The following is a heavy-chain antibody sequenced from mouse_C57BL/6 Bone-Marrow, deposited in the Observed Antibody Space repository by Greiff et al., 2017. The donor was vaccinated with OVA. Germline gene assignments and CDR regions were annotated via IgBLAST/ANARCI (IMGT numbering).Heavy chain of an antibody. D-gene: IGHD1-1*01. CDR2: IDPSDSYT. J-gene: IGHJ3*01. CDR3: AREEEFITTVVATWFAY. CDR1: GYTFTSYW. V-gene: IGHV1-50*01. Sequence: VQLQQSGAELVKPGASVKLSCKASGYTFTSYWMQWVKQRPGQGLEWIGEIDPSDSYTNYNQKFKGKATLTVDTSSSTAYMQLSSLTSEDSAVYYCAREEEFITTVVATWFAYWGQGTLVTVSA.